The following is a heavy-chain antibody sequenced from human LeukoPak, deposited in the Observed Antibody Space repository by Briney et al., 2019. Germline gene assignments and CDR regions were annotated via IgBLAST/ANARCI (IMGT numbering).Heavy chain of an antibody. CDR1: GGSISSVGYY. V-gene: IGHV4-31*03. Sequence: PSQTLSLTCTVSGGSISSVGYYWSWIRQHPGKGLGWIGYIYYTGSTYYNPSLESRVTISVDTSKNQFSLKVRSVTAADTAVYYCARDFASGRDGPFDYWGQGTLVTVSS. CDR2: IYYTGST. CDR3: ARDFASGRDGPFDY. J-gene: IGHJ4*02. D-gene: IGHD6-19*01.